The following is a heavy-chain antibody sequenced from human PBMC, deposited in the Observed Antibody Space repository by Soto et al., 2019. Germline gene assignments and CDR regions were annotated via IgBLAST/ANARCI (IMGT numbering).Heavy chain of an antibody. D-gene: IGHD2-8*02. CDR1: GSTFSSYA. CDR3: ARDLVADQNWFDP. CDR2: IIPIFGTA. V-gene: IGHV1-69*13. Sequence: GASVKVSCKASGSTFSSYAISWVRQAPGQGLEWMGGIIPIFGTANYAQKFQGRVTITADESTSTAYMELSSLRSEDTAVYYCARDLVADQNWFDPWGQGTLVTVSS. J-gene: IGHJ5*02.